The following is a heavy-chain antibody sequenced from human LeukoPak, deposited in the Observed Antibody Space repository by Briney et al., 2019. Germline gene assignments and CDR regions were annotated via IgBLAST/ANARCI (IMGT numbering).Heavy chain of an antibody. CDR1: GFTFSSYG. Sequence: GGSLRLSCAASGFTFSSYGMHWVRQAPGKGLEWVAVIWYDGSNKYYADSVKGRFTISRDNSKNTLYLQMNSLRAEDTAVYYCAIEKGSDPGPYDYWGQGTLVTVSS. V-gene: IGHV3-33*08. CDR2: IWYDGSNK. J-gene: IGHJ4*02. D-gene: IGHD2-8*02. CDR3: AIEKGSDPGPYDY.